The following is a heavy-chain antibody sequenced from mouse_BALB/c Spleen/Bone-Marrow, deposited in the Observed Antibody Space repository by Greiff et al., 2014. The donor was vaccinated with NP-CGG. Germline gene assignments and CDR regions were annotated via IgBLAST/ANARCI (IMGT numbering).Heavy chain of an antibody. D-gene: IGHD2-2*01. CDR1: GYTFTNYW. CDR3: ARERYGYVGWDFDV. Sequence: DLVKPGASVKLSCKTSGYTFTNYWINWIKQRPGQGLEWLGRIAPGSGSTYYNEMFKVKAPLTVDTSSSTAYIQLISLSSYDAAVYFCARERYGYVGWDFDVWGAGTTVTVSS. J-gene: IGHJ1*01. V-gene: IGHV1S41*01. CDR2: IAPGSGST.